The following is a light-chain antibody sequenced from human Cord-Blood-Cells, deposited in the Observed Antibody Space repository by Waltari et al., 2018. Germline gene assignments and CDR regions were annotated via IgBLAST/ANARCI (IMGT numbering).Light chain of an antibody. V-gene: IGKV4-1*01. Sequence: DLVMTQSPDSLAVSLGARGTINCKSSQSVLYSSNNKNYLAWYQQKPGQPPKLLIYWASTRESGVPDRFSGSGSGTDFTLTISSLQAEDVAVYYCQQYYSTPRTFGQGTKLEIK. CDR2: WAS. CDR3: QQYYSTPRT. CDR1: QSVLYSSNNKNY. J-gene: IGKJ2*01.